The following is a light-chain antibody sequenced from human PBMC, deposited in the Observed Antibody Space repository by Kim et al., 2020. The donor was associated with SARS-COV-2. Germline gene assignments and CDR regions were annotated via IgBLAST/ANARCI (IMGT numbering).Light chain of an antibody. CDR2: EDS. V-gene: IGLV3-1*01. CDR1: KLGEKY. J-gene: IGLJ2*01. CDR3: QAWDSTTVV. Sequence: SVSPGQTACITCSGDKLGEKYACWYQQKPGQSPVLVIYEDSQRPSGIPERFSGSKSGNTATLTISGAQAMDEADYYCQAWDSTTVVFGGGTKLTVL.